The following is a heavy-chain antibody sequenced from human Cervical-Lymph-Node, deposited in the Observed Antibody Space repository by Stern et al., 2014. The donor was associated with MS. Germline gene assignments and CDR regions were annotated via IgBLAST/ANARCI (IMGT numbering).Heavy chain of an antibody. Sequence: QVQLVQSGAEVKKPGASVQLSCKASGYTLTTYHMHWVRPAPGLGLEWMGAINPSGGDTNYAQRFQGRVTMTRDTSTSTVYMELSSLRSEDSAMYFCARALSSGLWYFDYWGQGTLVTVSS. CDR1: GYTLTTYH. CDR2: INPSGGDT. J-gene: IGHJ4*02. CDR3: ARALSSGLWYFDY. D-gene: IGHD6-19*01. V-gene: IGHV1-46*01.